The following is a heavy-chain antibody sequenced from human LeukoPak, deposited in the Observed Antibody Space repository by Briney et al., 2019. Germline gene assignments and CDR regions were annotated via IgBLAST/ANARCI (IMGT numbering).Heavy chain of an antibody. CDR2: IYSGGST. CDR3: SKTSVLRYFDWLYHHDAFDI. D-gene: IGHD3-9*01. CDR1: GFTDSSNY. J-gene: IGHJ3*02. Sequence: GGSLRLSCAAFGFTDSSNYMSWVRQAPGKGLEWVAVIYSGGSTYYADSVKGRFTISRDNSKNTLYLQMNSLRAEDTAVYYCSKTSVLRYFDWLYHHDAFDIWGQGTMVTVSS. V-gene: IGHV3-66*01.